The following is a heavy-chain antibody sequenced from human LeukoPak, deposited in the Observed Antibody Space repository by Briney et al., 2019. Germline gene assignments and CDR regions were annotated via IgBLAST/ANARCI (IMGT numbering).Heavy chain of an antibody. J-gene: IGHJ4*02. Sequence: PSETLSLTCSVSGGSLSGYYWTWIRQPAGEGLEWIGRIYSSGDTYYNPSLKSRVIMSLDTSKNQFSLNLSSVTAVDTAVYYCTREEWGRDWYDYWGQGTLVTVSS. CDR3: TREEWGRDWYDY. D-gene: IGHD6-19*01. CDR1: GGSLSGYY. V-gene: IGHV4-4*07. CDR2: IYSSGDT.